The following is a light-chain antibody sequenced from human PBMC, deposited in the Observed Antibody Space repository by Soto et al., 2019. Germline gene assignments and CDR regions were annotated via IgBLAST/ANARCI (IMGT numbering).Light chain of an antibody. CDR3: QPRSNWPPT. V-gene: IGKV3D-20*02. Sequence: FAQTPGTRSLWPGKEGTLSCRASRSVSSSYLAWYQQKPGQTPRLLIYDASNRATGIAPRFRGSGSGTDFTLTIRSVEPEAFAVYICQPRSNWPPTFGQGTRLAIK. CDR2: DAS. CDR1: RSVSSSY. J-gene: IGKJ5*01.